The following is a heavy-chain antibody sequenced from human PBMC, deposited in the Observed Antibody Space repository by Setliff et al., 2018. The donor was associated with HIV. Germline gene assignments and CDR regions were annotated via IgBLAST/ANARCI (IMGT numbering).Heavy chain of an antibody. J-gene: IGHJ4*02. CDR2: ISVRNDNS. CDR1: PNTFLNYG. CDR3: ARDVGYCTATSCQTGFDY. V-gene: IGHV1-18*01. D-gene: IGHD2-8*02. Sequence: ASVKVSCKASPNTFLNYGISWVRQAPGQGLEWMGWISVRNDNSNYAQRFRDRVTMTTDIPTSTAYMELRGLRSDDTAGCYCARDVGYCTATSCQTGFDYWGQGTLVTVSS.